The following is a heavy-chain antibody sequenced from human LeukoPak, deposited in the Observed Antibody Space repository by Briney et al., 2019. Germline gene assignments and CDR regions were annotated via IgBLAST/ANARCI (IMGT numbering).Heavy chain of an antibody. J-gene: IGHJ3*02. CDR1: GGSISSSNW. D-gene: IGHD2-2*01. V-gene: IGHV4-4*02. Sequence: SETLSLTCAVSGGSISSSNWWSWVRQPPGKGLEWIGEIYHSGSTNYNPSLKSRVTISVDKSKNQFSLKLSSVTAADMAVYYCASWWQAAAPAFDIWGQGTMVTVSS. CDR3: ASWWQAAAPAFDI. CDR2: IYHSGST.